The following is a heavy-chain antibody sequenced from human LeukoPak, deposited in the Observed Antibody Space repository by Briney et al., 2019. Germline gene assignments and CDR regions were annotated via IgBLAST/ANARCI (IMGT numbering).Heavy chain of an antibody. V-gene: IGHV4-34*01. D-gene: IGHD4-17*01. J-gene: IGHJ4*02. CDR1: GGSFSGSS. Sequence: SETLSLTCAVYGGSFSGSSWSWIRQPPGKGLEWFGEINHIGSTNYNPSLKSPVTISVDTSKNQFSLKLSSVTAADTAVYYCARVPGVYGDYGNDYWGQGTLVTVSS. CDR3: ARVPGVYGDYGNDY. CDR2: INHIGST.